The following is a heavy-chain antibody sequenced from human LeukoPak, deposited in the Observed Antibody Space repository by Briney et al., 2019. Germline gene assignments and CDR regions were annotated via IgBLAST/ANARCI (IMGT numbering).Heavy chain of an antibody. CDR2: IYHTGTT. CDR3: ARSPGLGYSGGSCHFDY. D-gene: IGHD2-15*01. Sequence: PSETLSLTCTVSGGTIGTYYWSWICQPPGKGLEYLGYIYHTGTTSYNPSLKSRVTMSVDTSKNQFSLRLSSVTAADTALYYCARSPGLGYSGGSCHFDYWGQGMLVTVSS. CDR1: GGTIGTYY. V-gene: IGHV4-59*08. J-gene: IGHJ4*02.